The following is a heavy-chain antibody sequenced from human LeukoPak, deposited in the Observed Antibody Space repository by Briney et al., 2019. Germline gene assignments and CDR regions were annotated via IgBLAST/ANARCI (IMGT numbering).Heavy chain of an antibody. CDR1: GFTFSSYA. CDR3: ARGRGPKLLVTKNWFAP. V-gene: IGHV3-30-3*01. J-gene: IGHJ5*02. CDR2: ISYDGSNK. Sequence: GRSLRLSCAASGFTFSSYAMHWVRQAPGKGLEWVAVISYDGSNKYYADSVKGRFTISRDNSKNTLYLQTNSLRAEDTAVYYCARGRGPKLLVTKNWFAPWGQGTLVTVSS. D-gene: IGHD2-15*01.